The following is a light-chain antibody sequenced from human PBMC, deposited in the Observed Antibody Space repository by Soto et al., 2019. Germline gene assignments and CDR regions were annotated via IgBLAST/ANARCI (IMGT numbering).Light chain of an antibody. CDR3: SSYTTSGSLV. J-gene: IGLJ2*01. CDR2: DVS. Sequence: QSVLTQPASVSGSPGQSITISCTGTSSDVGGYNYVSWYQQHPGKAPKLMIYDVSNRPSGVSNRFSGSKSGNTASLTIAGLQADDEADYYCSSYTTSGSLVFGGGTKVTVL. CDR1: SSDVGGYNY. V-gene: IGLV2-14*01.